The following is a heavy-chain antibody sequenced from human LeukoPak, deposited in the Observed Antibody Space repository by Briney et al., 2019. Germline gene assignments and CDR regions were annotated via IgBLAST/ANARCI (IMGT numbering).Heavy chain of an antibody. J-gene: IGHJ6*02. Sequence: ASVKVSCKASGYTFTGYYMHWVRQAPGQGLEWMGWINPNSGGTIYAQKFQGRVTMTEDTSTDTAYMELSSLRSEDTAVYYCATRTAGAAGHYYYYYYGMDVWGQGTTVTVSS. V-gene: IGHV1-2*02. CDR2: INPNSGGT. CDR3: ATRTAGAAGHYYYYYYGMDV. CDR1: GYTFTGYY. D-gene: IGHD6-13*01.